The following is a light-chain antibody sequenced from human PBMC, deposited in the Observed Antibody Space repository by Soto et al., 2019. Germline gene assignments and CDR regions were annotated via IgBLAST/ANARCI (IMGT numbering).Light chain of an antibody. CDR2: EVS. CDR1: SSDVGGYNF. J-gene: IGLJ1*01. V-gene: IGLV2-14*01. Sequence: QSALTQPASVSGSHGQSITISCTGTSSDVGGYNFVSWYQQYPGKAPKFVIYEVSKRPSGVSNRFSGSKSGNTASLTISGLQADDEADYYCSSYSNNSPYVFGTGTKLTVL. CDR3: SSYSNNSPYV.